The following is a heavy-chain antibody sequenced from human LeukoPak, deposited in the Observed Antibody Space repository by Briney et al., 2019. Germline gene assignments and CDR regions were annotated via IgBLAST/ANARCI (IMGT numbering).Heavy chain of an antibody. D-gene: IGHD4-17*01. CDR3: VRVRADDYGDYYFDY. Sequence: SQTLSLTCTVPGDSISSSGSYWTWIRQPPGKGLEWIGYIYYSGSTYYTPSLKSRVTISVDRSKNQFSLKLSSVTAADTAVYYCVRVRADDYGDYYFDYWGQGTLVTVSS. CDR1: GDSISSSGSY. CDR2: IYYSGST. J-gene: IGHJ4*02. V-gene: IGHV4-30-2*01.